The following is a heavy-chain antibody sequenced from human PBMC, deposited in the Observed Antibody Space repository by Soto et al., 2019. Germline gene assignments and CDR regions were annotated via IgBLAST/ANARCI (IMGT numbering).Heavy chain of an antibody. CDR1: GYCFTGYY. D-gene: IGHD6-6*01. CDR2: INPNSGGT. V-gene: IGHV1-2*04. CDR3: AAGIAARGYDY. J-gene: IGHJ4*02. Sequence: EASVKVSCQASGYCFTGYYMHWVRQAPGQGLEWMGWINPNSGGTNYAQKFQGWVTMTRDTSISTAYMELSRLRSDDTAVYYCAAGIAARGYDYWGQGTLVTVSS.